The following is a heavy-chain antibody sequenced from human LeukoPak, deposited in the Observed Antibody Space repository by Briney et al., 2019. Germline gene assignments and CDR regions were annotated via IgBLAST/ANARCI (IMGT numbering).Heavy chain of an antibody. CDR3: ARDLRVWTYNYDSSGYLAY. D-gene: IGHD3-22*01. J-gene: IGHJ4*02. CDR2: INIDGSST. Sequence: QPGGSLRLSCAASGFTLSSHWMHWVRQAPGKGLVWVSRINIDGSSTSYAESVKGRFTISRDNAKNTLYLQMDILRVEDTALYYCARDLRVWTYNYDSSGYLAYWGQGTLVTVSS. V-gene: IGHV3-74*01. CDR1: GFTLSSHW.